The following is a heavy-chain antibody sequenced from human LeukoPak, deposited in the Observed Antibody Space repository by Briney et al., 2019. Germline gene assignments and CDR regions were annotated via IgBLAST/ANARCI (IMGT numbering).Heavy chain of an antibody. D-gene: IGHD3-9*01. CDR1: GFTVRNNY. CDR2: IYHSGST. Sequence: GSLRLSCAASGFTVRNNYMSWVRQPPGKGLEWIGEIYHSGSTNYNPSLKSRVTISVDKSKNQFSLKLSSVTAADTAVYYCARVFYDILTGYYTFDYWGQGTLVTVSS. CDR3: ARVFYDILTGYYTFDY. V-gene: IGHV4-4*02. J-gene: IGHJ4*02.